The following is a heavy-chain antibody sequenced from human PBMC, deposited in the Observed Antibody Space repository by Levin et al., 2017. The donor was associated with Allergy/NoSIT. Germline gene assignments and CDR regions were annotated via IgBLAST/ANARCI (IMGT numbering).Heavy chain of an antibody. CDR2: INSDGSST. J-gene: IGHJ4*02. Sequence: RSGGSLRLSCAASGFTFSSYWMHWVRQAPGKGLVWVSRINSDGSSTTYADSVKGRFTISRDNAKNTLYLQMNSLRVEDTAVYYCAREEDTCMGIDYWGQGTLVTVSS. CDR1: GFTFSSYW. V-gene: IGHV3-74*01. D-gene: IGHD5-18*01. CDR3: AREEDTCMGIDY.